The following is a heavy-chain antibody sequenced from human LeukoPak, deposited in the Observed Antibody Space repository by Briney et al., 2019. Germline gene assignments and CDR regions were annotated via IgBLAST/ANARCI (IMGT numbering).Heavy chain of an antibody. V-gene: IGHV3-48*02. CDR2: ISSSSSTI. J-gene: IGHJ4*02. D-gene: IGHD4-17*01. Sequence: GGSLRLSCAASGFTFSTCSMNWVRQAPGKGLEWVSYISSSSSTIYYADSVKGRFTISGDNAKNSLYLQVNSLRDEDTAVYYCASTVTGGFDYWGQGTPVTVSS. CDR1: GFTFSTCS. CDR3: ASTVTGGFDY.